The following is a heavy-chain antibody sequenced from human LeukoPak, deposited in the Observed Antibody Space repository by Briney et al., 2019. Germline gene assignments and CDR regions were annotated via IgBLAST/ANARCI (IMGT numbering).Heavy chain of an antibody. J-gene: IGHJ4*02. CDR2: INPNSGST. Sequence: ASVKVSCKASGYTFTGYYMHWVRQAPGQGLEWMGWINPNSGSTNYAQKFQGRVTMTRDTSISTAYMELSRLRSDDTAVYYCALKKIEAAGAFDYWGQGTLVTVSS. CDR1: GYTFTGYY. CDR3: ALKKIEAAGAFDY. V-gene: IGHV1-2*02. D-gene: IGHD6-13*01.